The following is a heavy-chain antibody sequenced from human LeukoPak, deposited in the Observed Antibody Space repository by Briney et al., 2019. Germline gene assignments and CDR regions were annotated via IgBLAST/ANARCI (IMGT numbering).Heavy chain of an antibody. D-gene: IGHD6-13*01. CDR1: RGFISSNSAN. J-gene: IGHJ4*02. CDR3: ARVGSSLPHYYFVS. CDR2: IYYSGTT. V-gene: IGHV4-39*07. Sequence: SETLSLTCTVSRGFISSNSANWSWIRQPPGKALEWIGNIYYSGTTYYNPSLQSRVTMSVDTSNNQFSLKLTSVTAADTAVYYCARVGSSLPHYYFVSWGRWTLVTVSS.